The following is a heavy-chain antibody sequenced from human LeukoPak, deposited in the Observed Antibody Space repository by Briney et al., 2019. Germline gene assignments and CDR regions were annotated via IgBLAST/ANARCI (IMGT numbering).Heavy chain of an antibody. CDR1: GFPFSSYA. D-gene: IGHD1-26*01. CDR3: AKDRGYSGSYYYSFESPFDY. V-gene: IGHV3-23*01. CDR2: ISGSGGST. Sequence: GGSLRLSCAASGFPFSSYAMSWVRQAPGKGVEGVSAISGSGGSTYYAAPLKGRFTISRNNSKNTLYLQMDSLRAEDTAVYYCAKDRGYSGSYYYSFESPFDYWGQGTLVTVSS. J-gene: IGHJ4*02.